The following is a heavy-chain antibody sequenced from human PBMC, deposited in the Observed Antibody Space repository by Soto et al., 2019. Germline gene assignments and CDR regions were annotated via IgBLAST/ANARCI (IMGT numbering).Heavy chain of an antibody. V-gene: IGHV3-7*01. CDR3: ARDRKLAS. CDR2: IKQDGSEK. Sequence: PGGSLRLSCAVSGFTFSSYWMSWVRQAPGKGLEWVANIKQDGSEKYYVDSVKGRFTISRDNAKNSLYLQMNSLRAEDTAVYYCARDRKLASWGQGTLVTVSS. J-gene: IGHJ4*02. CDR1: GFTFSSYW. D-gene: IGHD1-1*01.